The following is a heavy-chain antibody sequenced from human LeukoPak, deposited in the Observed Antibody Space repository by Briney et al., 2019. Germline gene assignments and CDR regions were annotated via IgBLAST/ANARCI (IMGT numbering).Heavy chain of an antibody. Sequence: GGSLRLSCAASGFTFRSYSMNWVRQAPGKGLGWVSSISSSSSYIYYADSAKGRFTISRDNAKNSLYLQMNSLRAEDTAVYYCARDKGVAGEPYYFDYWGQGTLVTVSS. CDR2: ISSSSSYI. D-gene: IGHD6-19*01. CDR3: ARDKGVAGEPYYFDY. J-gene: IGHJ4*02. CDR1: GFTFRSYS. V-gene: IGHV3-21*01.